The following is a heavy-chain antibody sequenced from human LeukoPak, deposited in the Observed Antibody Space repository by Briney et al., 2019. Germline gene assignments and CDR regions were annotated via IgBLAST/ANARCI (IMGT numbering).Heavy chain of an antibody. CDR2: IKQDGSEK. Sequence: GGSLRLSCAASGFTFSSYWMSWVRQAPGKGLEWVANIKQDGSEKYYVDSVKGRFTISRDNAKNSLYLQMNSLRAEDTAVYYCARDVGAYSSGFDYWGQGTLVTVSS. V-gene: IGHV3-7*01. CDR3: ARDVGAYSSGFDY. D-gene: IGHD6-19*01. J-gene: IGHJ4*02. CDR1: GFTFSSYW.